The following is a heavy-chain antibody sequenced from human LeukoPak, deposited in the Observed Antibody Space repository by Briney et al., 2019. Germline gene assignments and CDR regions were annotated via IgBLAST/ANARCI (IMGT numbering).Heavy chain of an antibody. Sequence: GGSLRLSCAASGFTFSSSTMTWVRQSPGKGLECVSSISSSSTYIYYADSVKGRFIISRDNAKNSLYLQMNSLRAEDTAVYYCSRDTADDAFDIWGQGTMVTVSS. J-gene: IGHJ3*02. V-gene: IGHV3-21*01. CDR2: ISSSSTYI. CDR1: GFTFSSST. CDR3: SRDTADDAFDI.